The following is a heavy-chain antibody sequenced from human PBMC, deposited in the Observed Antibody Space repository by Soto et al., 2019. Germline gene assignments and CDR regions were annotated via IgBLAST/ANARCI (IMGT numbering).Heavy chain of an antibody. D-gene: IGHD3-22*01. Sequence: QVQLVQSGPEVKKPGASVKVSCKASGYTFNSNGISWVRQAPGQGLEWMGWISVYNGNTNFAQNFQDRVTMTTDTSTSTAYMELRSLRSDDTAVYDCARDSSDSSGYHYWGQGTLVTVSS. CDR2: ISVYNGNT. CDR1: GYTFNSNG. J-gene: IGHJ4*02. V-gene: IGHV1-18*01. CDR3: ARDSSDSSGYHY.